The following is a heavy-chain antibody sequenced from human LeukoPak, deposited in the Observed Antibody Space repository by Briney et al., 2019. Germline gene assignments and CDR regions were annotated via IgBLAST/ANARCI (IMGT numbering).Heavy chain of an antibody. V-gene: IGHV3-43D*03. CDR1: GFTFDGYA. CDR3: AKDGGEESYYNYDYMDV. J-gene: IGHJ6*03. D-gene: IGHD3-16*01. Sequence: GGSLRLSCLASGFTFDGYAMHWVRQAPGKGLEWVSLITSDGGSTYYADSMKGRFTISRDNSKNSLYLQMNSLRPEDSALYYCAKDGGEESYYNYDYMDVWGKGTTVTVSS. CDR2: ITSDGGST.